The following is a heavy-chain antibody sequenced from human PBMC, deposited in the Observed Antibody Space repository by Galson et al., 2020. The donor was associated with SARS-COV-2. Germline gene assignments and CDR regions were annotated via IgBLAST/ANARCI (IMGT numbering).Heavy chain of an antibody. CDR3: ARADSDCGSKSCSCYYGVEV. CDR1: GFSFSNYG. J-gene: IGHJ6*02. D-gene: IGHD2-2*01. V-gene: IGHV3-33*05. CDR2: VSYVGSYK. Sequence: GGSLRLSCVASGFSFSNYGMHWVRQATGKGLEWVAAVSYVGSYKDYADSMKGRSTISRDNSKNTVFLQVNSLGVEDTAVYYCARADSDCGSKSCSCYYGVEVCGQGATGTVAS.